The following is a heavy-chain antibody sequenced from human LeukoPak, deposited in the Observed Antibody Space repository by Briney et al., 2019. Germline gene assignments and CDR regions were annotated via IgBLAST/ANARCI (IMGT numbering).Heavy chain of an antibody. CDR2: ISYDGSNK. CDR1: GFTFSSYA. D-gene: IGHD6-13*01. Sequence: GGSLRLSCAASGFTFSSYAMHWVRQAPGKGLEWVAVISYDGSNKYYADSVKGRFTISRDNSKNTLYLQMNSLRAEDTAVYYCERDIGGRAEDDAFDIWGQGTMVTVSS. J-gene: IGHJ3*02. V-gene: IGHV3-30*04. CDR3: ERDIGGRAEDDAFDI.